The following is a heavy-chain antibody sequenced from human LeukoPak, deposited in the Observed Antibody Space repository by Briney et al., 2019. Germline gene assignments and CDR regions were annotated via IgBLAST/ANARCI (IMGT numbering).Heavy chain of an antibody. V-gene: IGHV4-39*01. CDR3: ARHYWAEWFGELSPNYFDY. J-gene: IGHJ4*02. D-gene: IGHD3-10*01. CDR2: IYYSGST. Sequence: WVRQPPGKGLEWIGSIYYSGSTYYNPSLKSRVTISVDTSKNQFSLKLSSVTAADTAVYYRARHYWAEWFGELSPNYFDYWGQGTLVTVSS.